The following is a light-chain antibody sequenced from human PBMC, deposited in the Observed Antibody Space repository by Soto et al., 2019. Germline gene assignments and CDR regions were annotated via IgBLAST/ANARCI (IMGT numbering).Light chain of an antibody. CDR1: EGVSVN. J-gene: IGKJ5*01. CDR3: QQYAKWPIT. CDR2: GAS. Sequence: EIVMTQSPGTLSVSPGERATLSCRASEGVSVNLAWYQQKPGQAPRLLIYGASTKATAIPARFSGSGSGAEFTLTISSLQSEDFAVYYCQQYAKWPITFGQGTRLEI. V-gene: IGKV3-15*01.